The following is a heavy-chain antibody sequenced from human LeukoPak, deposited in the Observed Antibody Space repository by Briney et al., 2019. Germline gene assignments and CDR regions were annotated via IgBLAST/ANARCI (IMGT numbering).Heavy chain of an antibody. CDR2: INPNSGGT. Sequence: GASVKVSCKASGYTFTGYYMHWVRQAPGQGLEWMGRINPNSGGTNYAQKFQGRVTMTRDTSISTAYMELSRLRSDDTAVYYCAREDSYGFSNWFDPWGQGTLDTVSS. J-gene: IGHJ5*02. CDR3: AREDSYGFSNWFDP. CDR1: GYTFTGYY. D-gene: IGHD5-18*01. V-gene: IGHV1-2*06.